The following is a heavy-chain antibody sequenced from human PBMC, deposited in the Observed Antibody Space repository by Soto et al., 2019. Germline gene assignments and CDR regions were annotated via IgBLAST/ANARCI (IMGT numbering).Heavy chain of an antibody. CDR2: INSDGSST. CDR3: ARTSLVVPAATREDY. V-gene: IGHV3-74*01. J-gene: IGHJ4*02. D-gene: IGHD2-15*01. CDR1: GFTFSSYW. Sequence: EVQLVESGGGLVQPGGSVRLSCAASGFTFSSYWMHWVRQAPGKGLVWVSRINSDGSSTSYADSVKGRFTISRDNAKNTVYLQMNSLRAEDTAVYYCARTSLVVPAATREDYWGQGTLVTVSS.